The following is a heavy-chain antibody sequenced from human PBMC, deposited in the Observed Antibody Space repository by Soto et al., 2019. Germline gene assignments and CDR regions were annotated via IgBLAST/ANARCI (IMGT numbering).Heavy chain of an antibody. CDR2: INHSGST. CDR1: GGSFSGYY. Sequence: SETLSLTCAVYGGSFSGYYWSWIRQPPGKGLEWIGEINHSGSTNYNPSLTSRVTISVNTSKNQFSLKLSSVTAADTAVYYCARGGHRRRVVPAPLYYYGMDVWGQGTTVTVSS. V-gene: IGHV4-34*01. D-gene: IGHD2-2*01. CDR3: ARGGHRRRVVPAPLYYYGMDV. J-gene: IGHJ6*02.